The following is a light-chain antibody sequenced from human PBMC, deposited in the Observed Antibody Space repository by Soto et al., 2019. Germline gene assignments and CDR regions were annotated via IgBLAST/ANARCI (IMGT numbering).Light chain of an antibody. J-gene: IGKJ5*01. CDR3: QQYYTTPAIT. CDR2: WAS. CDR1: QGITYY. Sequence: DIQMTQSPSSLSASVGDRVTITCRASQGITYYLAWYQQKPGQPPKLLVFWASTRESGVPDRFSGSGSGTDFTLTIGSLQAEDVAVYYCQQYYTTPAITFGQGTRLEIK. V-gene: IGKV4-1*01.